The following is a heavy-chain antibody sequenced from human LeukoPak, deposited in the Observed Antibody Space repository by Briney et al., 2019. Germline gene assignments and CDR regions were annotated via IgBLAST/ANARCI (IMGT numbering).Heavy chain of an antibody. Sequence: SETLSLTCTVSGGSISSYYWSWIRQPPGKGLEWIGYIYYSGSTNYNPSLKSRVTISVDTSKNQFSLKLSSVTAADTAVYYCARDYYDSSGYLDAFDSWGQGTMVTVSS. J-gene: IGHJ3*02. V-gene: IGHV4-59*01. CDR1: GGSISSYY. CDR2: IYYSGST. D-gene: IGHD3-22*01. CDR3: ARDYYDSSGYLDAFDS.